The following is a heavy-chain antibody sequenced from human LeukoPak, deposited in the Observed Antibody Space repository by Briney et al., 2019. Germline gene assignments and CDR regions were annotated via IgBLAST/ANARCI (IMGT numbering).Heavy chain of an antibody. V-gene: IGHV3-48*01. Sequence: GGSLRLSCAASGLTFGSYNMNWVRQAPGKGLEWVSYISSSSSTMYYADSVKGRFTISRDNAKNSLYLQMNSLRAEDTAVYYCARGYSGYDSWGQGTLVTVSS. J-gene: IGHJ5*02. CDR2: ISSSSSTM. CDR3: ARGYSGYDS. D-gene: IGHD5-12*01. CDR1: GLTFGSYN.